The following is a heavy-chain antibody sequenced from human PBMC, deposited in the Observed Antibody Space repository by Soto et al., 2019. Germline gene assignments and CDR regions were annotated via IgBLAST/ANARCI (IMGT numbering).Heavy chain of an antibody. CDR2: IIPTFGTA. CDR1: GGTFSSYA. Sequence: ASVKVSCKASGGTFSSYAISWVRQAPGQGLEWMGGIIPTFGTANYAQKFQGRVTITADESTSTAYMELSSLRSEDTAVYYCATAGIVVVVTEQRAFDIWGQGTMVTVSS. CDR3: ATAGIVVVVTEQRAFDI. V-gene: IGHV1-69*13. J-gene: IGHJ3*02. D-gene: IGHD2-21*01.